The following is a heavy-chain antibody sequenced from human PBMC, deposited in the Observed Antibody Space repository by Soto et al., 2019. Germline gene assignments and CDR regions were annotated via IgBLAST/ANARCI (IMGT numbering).Heavy chain of an antibody. D-gene: IGHD3-3*01. CDR3: AKANDFWSGYGNWFDP. CDR2: ISYDGSNK. J-gene: IGHJ5*01. Sequence: QVQLVESGGGVVQPGRSLRLSCAASGFTFSSYGMHWVRQAPGKGLEWVAVISYDGSNKYHADSVKCRFTIPRDNSKNTLYLQMNSLRAEDTAVYYCAKANDFWSGYGNWFDPWGQGTLVTVSS. V-gene: IGHV3-30*18. CDR1: GFTFSSYG.